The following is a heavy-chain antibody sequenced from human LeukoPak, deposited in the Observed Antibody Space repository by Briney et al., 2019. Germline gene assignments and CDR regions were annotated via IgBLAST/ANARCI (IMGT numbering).Heavy chain of an antibody. CDR3: ARDGGDCSRSSCQEYYFDY. V-gene: IGHV1-69*05. Sequence: GSSVKVSFKASGGTFISYAISWVRQAPGQGREWMGGIIPIFGTANYAQKFQGRVTINTDESTSTAYMELSRQRYGDPAVYYCARDGGDCSRSSCQEYYFDYWGQGTLVTVSS. CDR2: IIPIFGTA. J-gene: IGHJ4*02. CDR1: GGTFISYA. D-gene: IGHD2-2*01.